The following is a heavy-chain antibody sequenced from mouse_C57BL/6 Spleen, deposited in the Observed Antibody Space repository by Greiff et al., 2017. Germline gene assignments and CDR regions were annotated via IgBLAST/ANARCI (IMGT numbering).Heavy chain of an antibody. Sequence: EVMLVESGGGLVKPGGSLKLSCAASGFTFSSYTMSWVRQTPEKRLEWVATISGGGGNTFYPDSVKGRFTISRDTAKNTLYLQMSSLRSEDTALYYCARHADYYGSSYDWYFDVWGTGTTVTVSS. CDR1: GFTFSSYT. CDR3: ARHADYYGSSYDWYFDV. CDR2: ISGGGGNT. D-gene: IGHD1-1*01. J-gene: IGHJ1*03. V-gene: IGHV5-9*01.